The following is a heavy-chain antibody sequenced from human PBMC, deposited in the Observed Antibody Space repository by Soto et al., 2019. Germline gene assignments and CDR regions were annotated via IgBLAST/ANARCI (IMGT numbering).Heavy chain of an antibody. Sequence: SETLSLTCAVYGGSFSGYYWSWIRQPPGKGLEWIGEINHSGSTNYNPSLKSRVTISVDTSKNQFSLKLSSVTAADTAVYYRARANSSSWHQAPNWFDPWGQGTLVTVSS. V-gene: IGHV4-34*01. D-gene: IGHD6-13*01. J-gene: IGHJ5*02. CDR2: INHSGST. CDR3: ARANSSSWHQAPNWFDP. CDR1: GGSFSGYY.